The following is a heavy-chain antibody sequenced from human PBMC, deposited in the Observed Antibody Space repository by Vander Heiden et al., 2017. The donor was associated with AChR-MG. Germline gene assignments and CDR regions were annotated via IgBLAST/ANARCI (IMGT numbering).Heavy chain of an antibody. CDR2: MNPNSGNT. J-gene: IGHJ6*02. V-gene: IGHV1-8*01. D-gene: IGHD3-10*01. CDR3: ARGNYYGSGSYYNSYYYYGMDV. CDR1: GYTFTSYD. Sequence: QVQLVQSGAEVKKPGASVKVSCKASGYTFTSYDLNWVRQATGQGLEWMGWMNPNSGNTGYAQKFQGRVTMTRNTSISTAYMELSSLRSEDTAVYYCARGNYYGSGSYYNSYYYYGMDVWGQGTTVTVSS.